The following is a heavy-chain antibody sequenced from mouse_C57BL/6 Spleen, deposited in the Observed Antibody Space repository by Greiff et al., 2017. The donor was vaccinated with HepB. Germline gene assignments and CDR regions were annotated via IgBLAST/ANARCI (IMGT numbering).Heavy chain of an antibody. CDR1: GYSITSGYY. D-gene: IGHD2-4*01. V-gene: IGHV3-6*01. CDR2: ISYDGSN. Sequence: DVKLQESGPGLVKPSQSLSLTCSVTGYSITSGYYWNWIRQFPGNKLEWMGYISYDGSNNYNPSLKNRISITRDTSKNQFFLKLNSVTTEDTATYYCARDLPARYDYDVLHAMDYWGQGTSVTVSS. CDR3: ARDLPARYDYDVLHAMDY. J-gene: IGHJ4*01.